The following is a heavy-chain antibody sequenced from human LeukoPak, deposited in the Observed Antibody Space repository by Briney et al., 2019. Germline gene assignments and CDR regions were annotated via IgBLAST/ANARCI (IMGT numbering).Heavy chain of an antibody. Sequence: SQTLSLTCTVSGGSISSGSYYWSWIRQPAGKGLEWIGRIYTSGSTNYNPSLKSRVTISVDTSKNQFSLKLSSVTAADTAEYYCARGIVLMVYAEYYFDYWGQGTLVTVSS. CDR1: GGSISSGSYY. D-gene: IGHD2-8*01. J-gene: IGHJ4*02. CDR3: ARGIVLMVYAEYYFDY. V-gene: IGHV4-61*02. CDR2: IYTSGST.